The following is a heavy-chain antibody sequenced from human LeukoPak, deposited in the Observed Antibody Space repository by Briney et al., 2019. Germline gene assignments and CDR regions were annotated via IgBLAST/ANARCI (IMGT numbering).Heavy chain of an antibody. D-gene: IGHD3-22*01. J-gene: IGHJ2*01. Sequence: GGSLRLSCAASGFTFDDYAMPWVRQAPGKGLEWVSGISWNSGSIGYADSVKGRFTISRDNAKNSLYLQMNSLRAEDTALYYCAKANTRKYYYDSSGYYYWYFDLWGRGTLVTVSS. CDR2: ISWNSGSI. CDR3: AKANTRKYYYDSSGYYYWYFDL. V-gene: IGHV3-9*01. CDR1: GFTFDDYA.